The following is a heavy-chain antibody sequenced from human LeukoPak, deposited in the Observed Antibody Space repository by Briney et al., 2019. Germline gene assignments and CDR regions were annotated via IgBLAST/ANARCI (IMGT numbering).Heavy chain of an antibody. J-gene: IGHJ3*02. D-gene: IGHD4-11*01. CDR1: GFTFDDYA. CDR2: ISWNSGSI. CDR3: AKVGYSNDAFDI. Sequence: PGGSLRLSCAASGFTFDDYAMHWVRQAPGKGLEWVSGISWNSGSIGYADSVKGRFTISRDNAKNSLYLQMNSLRAEDMALYYCAKVGYSNDAFDIWGQGTMVTVS. V-gene: IGHV3-9*03.